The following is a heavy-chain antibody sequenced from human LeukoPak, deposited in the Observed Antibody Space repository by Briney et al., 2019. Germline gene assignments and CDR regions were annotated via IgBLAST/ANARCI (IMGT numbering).Heavy chain of an antibody. CDR2: IASGFQT. CDR3: VREARGYHYTYFDY. J-gene: IGHJ4*02. CDR1: GFTIVSHD. V-gene: IGHV3-13*01. Sequence: PGGSLRLSCTASGFTIVSHDMHWVRQTTGEGLEWVAAIASGFQTFYAGSVKGRFTVSREDAKNSLYLQMNSLRAGDTAVYYCVREARGYHYTYFDYWGQGSLVTVSS. D-gene: IGHD5-18*01.